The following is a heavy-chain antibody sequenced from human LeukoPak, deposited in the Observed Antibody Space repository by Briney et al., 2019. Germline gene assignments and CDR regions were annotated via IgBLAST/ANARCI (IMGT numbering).Heavy chain of an antibody. J-gene: IGHJ4*02. CDR3: ARIPGGSGSQYDY. Sequence: PGGSLRLSCAASGFTFSSYWMHWVRQAPGKGLVWVSRTNSDGSSTFYADSVKGRFTTSRDNAENTVYLQMNSLRADDTAVYYCARIPGGSGSQYDYWGQGTLVIVSS. D-gene: IGHD3-10*01. CDR2: TNSDGSST. V-gene: IGHV3-74*01. CDR1: GFTFSSYW.